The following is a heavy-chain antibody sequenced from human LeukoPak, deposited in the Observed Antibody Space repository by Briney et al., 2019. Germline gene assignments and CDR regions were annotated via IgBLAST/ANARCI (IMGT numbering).Heavy chain of an antibody. Sequence: SVKVSCKASGGTFSSYAISWVRQAPGQGLEWMGGIIPILGTANYAQKFQGRVTITTDESTSTAYMELSSLRSEDTAVYYCARDSSGYHLSLGGWGQGTLVTVSS. CDR1: GGTFSSYA. CDR2: IIPILGTA. J-gene: IGHJ4*02. D-gene: IGHD3-22*01. V-gene: IGHV1-69*05. CDR3: ARDSSGYHLSLGG.